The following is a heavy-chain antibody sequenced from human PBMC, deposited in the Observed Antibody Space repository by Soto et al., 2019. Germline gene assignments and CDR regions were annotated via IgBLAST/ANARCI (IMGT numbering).Heavy chain of an antibody. D-gene: IGHD6-19*01. J-gene: IGHJ6*03. Sequence: QVPLVQSGAEVKKPGASVKVSCKASGYTFTSYDINWVRQATGQGLEWMGWMNPNSGNTGYAQKFQGTVNMTRNTSISTAYMELSSLRSEDTAVYYCARSIAVAGLTFYYYYYYMDVWGKGTTVTVSS. V-gene: IGHV1-8*01. CDR2: MNPNSGNT. CDR3: ARSIAVAGLTFYYYYYYMDV. CDR1: GYTFTSYD.